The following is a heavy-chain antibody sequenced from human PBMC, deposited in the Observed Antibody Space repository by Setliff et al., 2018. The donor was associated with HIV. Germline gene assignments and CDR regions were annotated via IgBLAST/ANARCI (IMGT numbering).Heavy chain of an antibody. CDR1: DDSITGYY. J-gene: IGHJ5*02. CDR2: IFESGHT. V-gene: IGHV4-59*04. Sequence: SETLSLTCTVSDDSITGYYWSWIRQSPGKGLQCIGYIFESGHTYYNPSLRSRVTMSVDTSENLFSLRLIFVTAADTGVYYCGRGWFDPWGQGTLVTVSS. CDR3: GRGWFDP. D-gene: IGHD3-10*01.